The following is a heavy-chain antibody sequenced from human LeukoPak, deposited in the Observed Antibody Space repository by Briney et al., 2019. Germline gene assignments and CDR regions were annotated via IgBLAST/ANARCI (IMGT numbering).Heavy chain of an antibody. CDR3: ARDLERITLVRGVIPNWFDP. D-gene: IGHD3-10*01. J-gene: IGHJ5*02. V-gene: IGHV3-48*03. Sequence: PGGSLRLSCAASGFTFSSYEMNWVRQAPGKGLEWVSYISSSGSTIYYADSVKGRFTISRDNAKNSLYLQMNSLRAEDTAVYYCARDLERITLVRGVIPNWFDPWGQGTLVTVSS. CDR2: ISSSGSTI. CDR1: GFTFSSYE.